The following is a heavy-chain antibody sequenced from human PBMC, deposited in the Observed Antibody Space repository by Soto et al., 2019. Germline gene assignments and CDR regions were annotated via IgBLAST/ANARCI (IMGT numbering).Heavy chain of an antibody. CDR2: IYWHDDK. Sequence: QITLKESGPTLVKPTQTLTLTCTFSGFSLSTSGVGVGWIRQPPGKALEWLALIYWHDDKSYSPSLQNKLTITKDTSKNRVVLTMTNLDPADTATYYCAHSPQPSQNAFHIWGQGKIVTVSS. V-gene: IGHV2-5*01. CDR1: GFSLSTSGVG. J-gene: IGHJ3*02. CDR3: AHSPQPSQNAFHI.